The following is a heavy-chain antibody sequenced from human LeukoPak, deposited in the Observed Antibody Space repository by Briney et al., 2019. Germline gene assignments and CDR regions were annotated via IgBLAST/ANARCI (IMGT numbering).Heavy chain of an antibody. D-gene: IGHD5-24*01. J-gene: IGHJ4*02. Sequence: ASVKVSCKASGYTFTIYAMHWVRQAPGQGLEWMGWITPGGGTNYPQRFQGRVAITWDTSITTAYMDLSRLTSDDTAVYYCTIDRDGDSFAYFYYWGQGALVTVSS. CDR3: TIDRDGDSFAYFYY. CDR1: GYTFTIYA. V-gene: IGHV1-2*02. CDR2: ITPGGGT.